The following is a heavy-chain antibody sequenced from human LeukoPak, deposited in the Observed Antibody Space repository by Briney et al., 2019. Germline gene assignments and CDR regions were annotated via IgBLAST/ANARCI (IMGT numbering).Heavy chain of an antibody. CDR1: GFTFSSFG. CDR2: IRFDGSNK. Sequence: GRSLRLSCAASGFTFSSFGMHWVRQAPGKGLEWVAFIRFDGSNKYYADSVKGRFTISRDNSKNTLYLQMNSLRAEDTAVYYCARGYDFWSGYYSAEYFQHWGQGTLVTVSS. V-gene: IGHV3-30*03. CDR3: ARGYDFWSGYYSAEYFQH. J-gene: IGHJ1*01. D-gene: IGHD3-3*01.